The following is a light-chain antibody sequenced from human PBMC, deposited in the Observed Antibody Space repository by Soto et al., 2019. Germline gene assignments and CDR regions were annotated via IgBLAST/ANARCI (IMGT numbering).Light chain of an antibody. CDR3: RSYTTSSTLGVV. CDR1: SSDIGGSNY. V-gene: IGLV2-14*01. J-gene: IGLJ2*01. Sequence: QSALTQPASVSGSPGQSITISCTGTSSDIGGSNYVSWYQQHPGKAPKFMIYEVSNRPSGVSNRFSGSKSGNTASLTISGLQAEDEADYYCRSYTTSSTLGVVFGGGTKLTVL. CDR2: EVS.